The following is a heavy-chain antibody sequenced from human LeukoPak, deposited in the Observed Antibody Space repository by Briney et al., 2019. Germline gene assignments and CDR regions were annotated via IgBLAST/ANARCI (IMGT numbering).Heavy chain of an antibody. V-gene: IGHV3-20*04. Sequence: GGSLRLSCAASGFNFDDYGMTWVRQIPCKGLEWVAGVNSNGRSAGYAASVRGRFTISRDNAKNSLYLEIGSLRLEDTAFYYCTRGYSTRHFPFDSWGQGTLVTVSS. J-gene: IGHJ4*02. CDR1: GFNFDDYG. CDR3: TRGYSTRHFPFDS. D-gene: IGHD6-13*01. CDR2: VNSNGRSA.